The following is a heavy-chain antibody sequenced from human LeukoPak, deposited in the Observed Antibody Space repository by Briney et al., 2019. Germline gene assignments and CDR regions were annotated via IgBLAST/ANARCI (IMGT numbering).Heavy chain of an antibody. D-gene: IGHD3-22*01. CDR1: GGSFSGYY. CDR3: ARGRYDSSGYYKY. J-gene: IGHJ4*02. Sequence: SETLSLTCAVSGGSFSGYYWSWIRQPPGKGLEWIGEINHSGSTYYNPSLKSRVTISLDTSKNQFSLNVSSVTAADTSVYYCARGRYDSSGYYKYWGQGTLVTVSS. V-gene: IGHV4-34*01. CDR2: INHSGST.